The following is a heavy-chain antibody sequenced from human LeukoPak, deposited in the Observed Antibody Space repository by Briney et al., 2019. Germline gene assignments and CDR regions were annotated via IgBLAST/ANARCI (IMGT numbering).Heavy chain of an antibody. D-gene: IGHD3-3*01. CDR2: TNRDGSST. CDR3: SRDSVEWYIFDY. CDR1: GFTFSSYW. J-gene: IGHJ4*02. Sequence: GGSLRLSCAASGFTFSSYWMHWVRQAPGKGPVWVARTNRDGSSTAYADSVKGRFTISKDIAKSTLYLLMNSLRAEDTAVYYCSRDSVEWYIFDYWGQGTLVTVSS. V-gene: IGHV3-74*01.